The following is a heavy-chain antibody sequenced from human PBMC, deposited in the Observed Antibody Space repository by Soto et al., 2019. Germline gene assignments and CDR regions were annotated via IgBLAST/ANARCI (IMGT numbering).Heavy chain of an antibody. J-gene: IGHJ6*02. CDR3: ARELRSPITIFGVVKGPHHYGMDV. CDR1: VYDFSSYG. Sequence: GEALKISCKGSVYDFSSYGIGWVRQVPGKGLEWMAIIYPADSDTKYSPSFQGQVTISADKSISTAYLQWSSLKASDTAMYYCARELRSPITIFGVVKGPHHYGMDVWGQGTTVTVSS. D-gene: IGHD3-3*01. CDR2: IYPADSDT. V-gene: IGHV5-51*01.